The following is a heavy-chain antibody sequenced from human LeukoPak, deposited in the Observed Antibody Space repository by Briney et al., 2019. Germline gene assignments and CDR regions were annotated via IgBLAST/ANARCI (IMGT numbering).Heavy chain of an antibody. D-gene: IGHD2-21*02. J-gene: IGHJ4*02. CDR2: ISGSGGST. Sequence: PGGSLRLSCAASGFTFSNYALSWVRQAPGKGLEWVSAISGSGGSTYYADSVKGRFTISRDNSKNTLYLQMNSLRAEDTAVYYCAKDDEPCGGDCYSGYFDYWGQGTLVTVSS. CDR3: AKDDEPCGGDCYSGYFDY. CDR1: GFTFSNYA. V-gene: IGHV3-23*01.